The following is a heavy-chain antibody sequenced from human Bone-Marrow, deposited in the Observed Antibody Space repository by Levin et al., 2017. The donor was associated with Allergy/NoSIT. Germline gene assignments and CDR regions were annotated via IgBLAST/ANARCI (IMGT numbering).Heavy chain of an antibody. D-gene: IGHD5-18*01. CDR3: ARVPGYA. CDR2: IFSGGST. CDR1: DFTVSSNY. V-gene: IGHV3-53*01. J-gene: IGHJ5*02. Sequence: GESLKISCAASDFTVSSNYMSWVRQAPGKGLEWVSVIFSGGSTYYADSVKGRFTISRDNSKNTLYLQMNSLRVEDTAVYYCARVPGYAWGQGTLVTVSS.